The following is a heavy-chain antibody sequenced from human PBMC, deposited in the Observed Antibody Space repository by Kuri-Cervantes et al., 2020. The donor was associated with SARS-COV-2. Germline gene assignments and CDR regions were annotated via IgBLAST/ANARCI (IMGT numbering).Heavy chain of an antibody. Sequence: GESLKISCTASGFIFSDYYMTWIRQAPGKGLEWVSNIGPSGTTKYYADSVKGRFTISRDNAKNSLYLQMNSLRAEDTAVYYCAKVVILWWDNDAFDIWGQGTMVTVSS. V-gene: IGHV3-11*01. J-gene: IGHJ3*02. D-gene: IGHD2-21*01. CDR2: IGPSGTTK. CDR1: GFIFSDYY. CDR3: AKVVILWWDNDAFDI.